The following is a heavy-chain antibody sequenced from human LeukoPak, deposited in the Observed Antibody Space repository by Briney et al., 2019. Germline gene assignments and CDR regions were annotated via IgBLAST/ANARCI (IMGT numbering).Heavy chain of an antibody. CDR2: ISGYNGKT. CDR3: AREAFPYSYGIYFDY. Sequence: GASVKVSCKASGYTFKSFGISWVRQAPGQGLEWMGWISGYNGKTNYAQKLQGRVTMTTDTSTSTASMELRSLRSDDTAVYYCAREAFPYSYGIYFDYWGQGTLVTVSS. V-gene: IGHV1-18*01. J-gene: IGHJ4*02. D-gene: IGHD5-18*01. CDR1: GYTFKSFG.